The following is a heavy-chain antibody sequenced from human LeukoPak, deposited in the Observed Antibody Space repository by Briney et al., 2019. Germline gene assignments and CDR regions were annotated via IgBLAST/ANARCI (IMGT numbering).Heavy chain of an antibody. CDR3: ARVNGYYYDSSGPDAFDI. Sequence: PGGSLRLSCAASGFTFSSYGMSWVRQAPGKGLEWVSAISGSGGSTYYADSVKGRFTISRDNSKNTLYLQMNSLRSDDTAVYYCARVNGYYYDSSGPDAFDIWGQGTMVTVSS. V-gene: IGHV3-23*01. CDR2: ISGSGGST. CDR1: GFTFSSYG. D-gene: IGHD3-22*01. J-gene: IGHJ3*02.